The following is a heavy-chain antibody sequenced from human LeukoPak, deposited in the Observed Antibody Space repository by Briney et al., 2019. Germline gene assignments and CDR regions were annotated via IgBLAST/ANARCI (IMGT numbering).Heavy chain of an antibody. D-gene: IGHD3-16*01. V-gene: IGHV3-7*03. Sequence: GGSLRLSCVDSGFTFSRYWMTWVRQAPGKGREWVANINEDGSTKSSVDSVKGRFTISRDNAKKSLYLQMNSLRVDDTAVYYCATDGGWGRFESWGQGTLVIVSS. CDR1: GFTFSRYW. CDR3: ATDGGWGRFES. CDR2: INEDGSTK. J-gene: IGHJ5*01.